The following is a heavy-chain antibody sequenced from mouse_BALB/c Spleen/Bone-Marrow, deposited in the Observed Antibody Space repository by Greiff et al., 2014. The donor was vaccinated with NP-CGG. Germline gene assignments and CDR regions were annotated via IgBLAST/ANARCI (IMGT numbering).Heavy chain of an antibody. J-gene: IGHJ2*01. CDR1: GYSITSDYA. CDR2: ISYSGST. CDR3: SRSRDYEGNSPAY. V-gene: IGHV3-2*02. D-gene: IGHD2-1*01. Sequence: EVMLVESGPGLVKPSQSLSLTCTVTGYSITSDYAWNWIRQFPGNKLEWMGYISYSGSTSYNPSLKSRISITRDTSKNKYFLQLNSVTNEDTATYYCSRSRDYEGNSPAYCGKSNTPTV.